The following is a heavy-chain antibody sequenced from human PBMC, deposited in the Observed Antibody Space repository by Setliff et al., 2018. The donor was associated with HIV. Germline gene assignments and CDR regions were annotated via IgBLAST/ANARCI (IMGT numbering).Heavy chain of an antibody. CDR1: GFAVSSNY. CDR2: IPVGDPTT. J-gene: IGHJ4*02. D-gene: IGHD3-22*01. V-gene: IGHV3-23*01. CDR3: AKRSSSDNSVPGNYFDY. Sequence: GGSLRLSCAASGFAVSSNYMSWVRQAPGKGLEWVSTIPVGDPTTYYAASVKGRFTISRDNSKNTLYLQMNSLTADDTAVYYCAKRSSSDNSVPGNYFDYWGQGTLVTVSS.